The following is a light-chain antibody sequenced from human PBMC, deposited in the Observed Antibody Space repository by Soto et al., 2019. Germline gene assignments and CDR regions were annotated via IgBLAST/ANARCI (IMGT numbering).Light chain of an antibody. J-gene: IGLJ2*01. CDR3: SSYAGYNNVV. V-gene: IGLV2-8*01. CDR1: SSDVGGYHY. Sequence: QSALTQPPSASGSPGQSVTISCTGTSSDVGGYHYVSWYQQHPGKAPKLMIYEVSKRPSGVPDRFSGSKSGNTASLTVSGLQAEDEADYYCSSYAGYNNVVFGGGTKVTVL. CDR2: EVS.